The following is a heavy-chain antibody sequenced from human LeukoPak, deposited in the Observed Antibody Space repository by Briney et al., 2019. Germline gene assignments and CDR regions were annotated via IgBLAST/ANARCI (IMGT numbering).Heavy chain of an antibody. CDR2: ISSSSSYI. CDR3: ARGEVAFGGVKGY. Sequence: GGSLRLSCAASGFTFSSYSMNWVRQAPGKGLEWVSSISSSSSYIYYADSVKGRFTISRDNAKNSLYLQMNSLRAGDTAVYYCARGEVAFGGVKGYWGQGTLVTVSS. CDR1: GFTFSSYS. V-gene: IGHV3-21*01. D-gene: IGHD3-16*01. J-gene: IGHJ4*02.